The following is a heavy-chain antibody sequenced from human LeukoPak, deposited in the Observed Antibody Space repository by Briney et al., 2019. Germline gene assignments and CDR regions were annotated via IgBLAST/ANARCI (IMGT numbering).Heavy chain of an antibody. CDR3: VRYGSGSYLRDPFDY. D-gene: IGHD3-10*01. CDR2: ITADGYET. Sequence: GGSLRLSCAASGFTFSNHWMHWVRQAPGKGLVWASQITADGYETTYADSVKGRFTISRDNAENTLFLQMNSLRAEDTAVYYCVRYGSGSYLRDPFDYWGQGTLVTVSS. CDR1: GFTFSNHW. V-gene: IGHV3-74*01. J-gene: IGHJ4*02.